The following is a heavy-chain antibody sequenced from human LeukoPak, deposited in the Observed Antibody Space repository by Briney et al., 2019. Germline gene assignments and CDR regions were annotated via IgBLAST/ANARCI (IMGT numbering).Heavy chain of an antibody. CDR2: INPNSGGT. CDR1: GYTFTGYY. CDR3: ARHLEDTAMVPDAFDI. Sequence: ASVKVSCKASGYTFTGYYMHWVRQAPGQGLEWMGWINPNSGGTNYAQKFQGRVTMNRDTSISTAYMELSRLRSDDTAMYYRARHLEDTAMVPDAFDIWGQGTMVTVSS. D-gene: IGHD5-18*01. J-gene: IGHJ3*02. V-gene: IGHV1-2*02.